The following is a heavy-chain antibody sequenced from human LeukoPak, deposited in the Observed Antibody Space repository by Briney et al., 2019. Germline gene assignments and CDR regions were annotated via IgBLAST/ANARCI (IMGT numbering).Heavy chain of an antibody. D-gene: IGHD6-19*01. CDR3: AGVRRVAGLDC. V-gene: IGHV3-7*03. Sequence: GGSLRLSCAASEFTFSSHWMSWVRQAPGKGLEWVANINQDGSEKYYVDSVKGRFTISRDNAKNSLYLQMNSLRAEGAAVYYCAGVRRVAGLDCWGQGTLVTVSS. CDR2: INQDGSEK. J-gene: IGHJ4*02. CDR1: EFTFSSHW.